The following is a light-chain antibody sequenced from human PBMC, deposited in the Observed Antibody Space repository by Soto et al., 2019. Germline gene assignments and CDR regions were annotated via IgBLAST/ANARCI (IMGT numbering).Light chain of an antibody. V-gene: IGKV1-16*01. J-gene: IGKJ1*01. CDR1: QRIGTY. CDR3: QQYENYWT. CDR2: GAS. Sequence: IQMTQSPPSLSASVGDRVTISCRASQRIGTYLAWYQQKPGKAPRLLISGASSVQSGVPPRFSGSGSATDFSLTISNLQPEDCATYYCQQYENYWTVGQGTKVDIK.